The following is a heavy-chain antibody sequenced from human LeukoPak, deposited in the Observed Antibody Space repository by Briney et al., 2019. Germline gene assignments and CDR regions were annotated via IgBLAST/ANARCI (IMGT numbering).Heavy chain of an antibody. D-gene: IGHD6-19*01. CDR3: AEAVAQGDYFAY. V-gene: IGHV4-4*02. CDR2: IYHSGST. CDR1: GGSISSSNW. Sequence: PSGTLSLTCAVSGGSISSSNWWSWVRQPPGKGLEWIGEIYHSGSTNYNPSLKSRVTISVDKSKNQFSLKLSSVTAADTAVYYFAEAVAQGDYFAYWAREPWSPSPQ. J-gene: IGHJ4*02.